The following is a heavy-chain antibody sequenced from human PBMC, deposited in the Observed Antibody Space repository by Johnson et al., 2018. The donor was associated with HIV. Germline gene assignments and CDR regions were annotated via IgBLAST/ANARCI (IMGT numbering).Heavy chain of an antibody. CDR1: GFTFDDYA. Sequence: VLLVESGGGLVQPGRSLRLSCAASGFTFDDYALHWIRQAPGKGLEWVSGISWNGANRGYADSVKGRFTISRDDAKNSLYLLIDSLRTEDTALSYCAREEGRGGGALDIWGQGTMVTVSS. J-gene: IGHJ3*02. D-gene: IGHD3-16*01. CDR2: ISWNGANR. V-gene: IGHV3-9*01. CDR3: AREEGRGGGALDI.